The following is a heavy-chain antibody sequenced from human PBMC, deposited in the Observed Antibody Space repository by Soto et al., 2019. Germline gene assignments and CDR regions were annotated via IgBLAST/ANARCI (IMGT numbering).Heavy chain of an antibody. V-gene: IGHV3-48*03. Sequence: GGSLRLSCAASGFTFSSYEFNWVRQAPGKGLEWISYIGTSETDTYYADSVRGRFIVSRDSSKNSLYLQMSSLRVEDTALYYCAKDVCSGSTTSCYTRLDFWGQGALVTVSS. J-gene: IGHJ4*02. CDR2: IGTSETDT. D-gene: IGHD2-2*02. CDR1: GFTFSSYE. CDR3: AKDVCSGSTTSCYTRLDF.